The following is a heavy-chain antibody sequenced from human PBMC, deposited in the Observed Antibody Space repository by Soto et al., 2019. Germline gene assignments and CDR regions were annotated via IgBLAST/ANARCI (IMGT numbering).Heavy chain of an antibody. CDR1: GGSISSSNW. CDR2: IYHSGST. V-gene: IGHV4-4*02. CDR3: ARVSGSYYYGMDV. J-gene: IGHJ6*02. D-gene: IGHD1-26*01. Sequence: QVQLQESGPGLVKPSGTLSLTCAVSGGSISSSNWWSWVRQPPGKGLEWIGEIYHSGSTNYNPSLKSRVTTSVHKSKNPFSLKLSSVTAADTAVYYCARVSGSYYYGMDVWGQGTTVTVSS.